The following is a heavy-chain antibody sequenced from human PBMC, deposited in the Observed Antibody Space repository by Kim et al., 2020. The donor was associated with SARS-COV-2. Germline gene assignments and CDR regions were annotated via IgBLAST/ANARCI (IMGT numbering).Heavy chain of an antibody. Sequence: YADSGKGRFTISRDNAKNSLYRQMNSLRAEDTAVYYCARYSGSYYYYFDYWGQGTLVTVSS. D-gene: IGHD1-26*01. J-gene: IGHJ4*02. CDR3: ARYSGSYYYYFDY. V-gene: IGHV3-11*03.